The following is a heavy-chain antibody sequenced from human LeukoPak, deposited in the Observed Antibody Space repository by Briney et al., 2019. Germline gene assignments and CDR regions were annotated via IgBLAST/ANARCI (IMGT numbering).Heavy chain of an antibody. D-gene: IGHD3-22*01. CDR2: ISGSGGST. CDR1: GFTFSSYA. V-gene: IGHV3-23*01. Sequence: GGSLRLSCAASGFTFSSYAMSWVRQAPGKGLEWVSAISGSGGSTYYADSVKGRFTISRDNSKNTLYLQMNSLRAEDTAVYYCAKDNPAMIVVVTTQYYFDYWGQGTLVTVSS. J-gene: IGHJ4*02. CDR3: AKDNPAMIVVVTTQYYFDY.